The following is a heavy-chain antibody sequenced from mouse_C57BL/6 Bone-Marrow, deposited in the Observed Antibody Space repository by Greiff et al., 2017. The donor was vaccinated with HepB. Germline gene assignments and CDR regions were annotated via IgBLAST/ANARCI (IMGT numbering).Heavy chain of an antibody. D-gene: IGHD2-5*01. CDR3: ARGRDYSNPEGRSDY. J-gene: IGHJ4*01. CDR1: GYTFTSYD. CDR2: IYPRDGST. V-gene: IGHV1-85*01. Sequence: QVQLQQSGPELVKPGASVKLSCKASGYTFTSYDINWVKQRPGQGLEWIGWIYPRDGSTKYNEKFKGKATLTVDTSSSTAYMELHSLTSEDSAVYFCARGRDYSNPEGRSDYWGQGTSVTVSS.